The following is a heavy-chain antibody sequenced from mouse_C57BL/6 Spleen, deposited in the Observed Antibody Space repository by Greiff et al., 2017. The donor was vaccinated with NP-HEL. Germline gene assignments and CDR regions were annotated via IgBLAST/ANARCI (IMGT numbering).Heavy chain of an antibody. Sequence: QVQLQQPGAELVKPGASVKLSCKASGYTFTSYWMHWVKQRPGQGLEWIGMIHPNSGSTNYHEKFKSKATLTVDKFSRTAYMQLSSITSEDSAVYYCAREGYGYSLYCAMDYWGQGTSVTVSS. CDR2: IHPNSGST. CDR1: GYTFTSYW. J-gene: IGHJ4*01. D-gene: IGHD2-2*01. V-gene: IGHV1-64*01. CDR3: AREGYGYSLYCAMDY.